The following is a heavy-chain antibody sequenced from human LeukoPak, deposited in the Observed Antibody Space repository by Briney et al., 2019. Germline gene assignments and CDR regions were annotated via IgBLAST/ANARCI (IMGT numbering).Heavy chain of an antibody. J-gene: IGHJ4*02. CDR2: ISSSSSYI. CDR3: ARHLEYSSSPRGY. D-gene: IGHD6-6*01. Sequence: GGSLRLSCAASGFPLSNYWMHWVRQAPGKGLEWVSSISSSSSYIYYADSVKGRFTISRDNAKNSLYLQMNSLRAEDTAVYYCARHLEYSSSPRGYWGQGTLVTVSS. CDR1: GFPLSNYW. V-gene: IGHV3-21*01.